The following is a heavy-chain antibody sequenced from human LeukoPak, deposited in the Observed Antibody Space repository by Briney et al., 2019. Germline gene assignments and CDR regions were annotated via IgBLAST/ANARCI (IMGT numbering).Heavy chain of an antibody. Sequence: SETLSLTCTVSGASVRGYYWSWIRQPPGKGLEWIGYIYYSGSTNYNPSLKSRVTISVDTSKNQFSLKLSSVTAADTAVYYCAREYYYDSSGYTHFDYWGQGTLVTVSS. CDR3: AREYYYDSSGYTHFDY. CDR1: GASVRGYY. CDR2: IYYSGST. J-gene: IGHJ4*02. V-gene: IGHV4-59*02. D-gene: IGHD3-22*01.